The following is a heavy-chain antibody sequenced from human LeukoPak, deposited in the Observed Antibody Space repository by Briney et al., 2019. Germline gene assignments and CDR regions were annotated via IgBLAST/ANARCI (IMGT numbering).Heavy chain of an antibody. CDR3: ARVPYDSSGYYYYYYGMDV. V-gene: IGHV1-46*01. Sequence: ASVKVSCKASGYTFTSYYMHWVRQAPGQGLEWMGIINPSGGSTSYAQKFQGRVNMTRDTSTSTVYMELSSLRSEDTAVYYCARVPYDSSGYYYYYYGMDVWGQGTTVSVSS. CDR2: INPSGGST. D-gene: IGHD3-22*01. CDR1: GYTFTSYY. J-gene: IGHJ6*02.